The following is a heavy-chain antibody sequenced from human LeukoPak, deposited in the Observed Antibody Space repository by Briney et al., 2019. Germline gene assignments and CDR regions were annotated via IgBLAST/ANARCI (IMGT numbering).Heavy chain of an antibody. CDR1: GGSFSGYY. CDR2: INHSGST. J-gene: IGHJ6*02. V-gene: IGHV4-34*01. D-gene: IGHD6-13*01. Sequence: SETLSLTCAVYGGSFSGYYWSWIRHPPGKGLELIGEINHSGSTNYNPSLKSRVTVSVDTSKNQFSLKLSSVTAADTAVYYCARGRGGSSWPLYYYGMDVWGQGTTVTVSS. CDR3: ARGRGGSSWPLYYYGMDV.